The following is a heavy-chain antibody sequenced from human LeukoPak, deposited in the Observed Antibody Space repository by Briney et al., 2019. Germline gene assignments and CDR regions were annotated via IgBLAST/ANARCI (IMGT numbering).Heavy chain of an antibody. Sequence: GGSLRLSCAASGFTFNIYEMNWVRQAPGMGLEWVSYISSRGRTIYYIDSVKGRFTISRDNAKNSVFLQMNSLRAEDTAVYYCVRGDYGDYTLFDYWGQGTLVTVSS. CDR3: VRGDYGDYTLFDY. CDR1: GFTFNIYE. J-gene: IGHJ4*02. D-gene: IGHD4-17*01. V-gene: IGHV3-48*03. CDR2: ISSRGRTI.